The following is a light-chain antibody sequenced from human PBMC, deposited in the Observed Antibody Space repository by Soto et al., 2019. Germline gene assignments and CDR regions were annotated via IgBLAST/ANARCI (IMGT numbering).Light chain of an antibody. CDR3: TSSSSTVVV. Sequence: QPVLTQPASVSGSLGQSITIPCTGTSSDIGVYNYVAWYQHHPGKAPKLMLYEVSVRPSGVSNRFSGSKSGNTASLTISGLQAEDEADYYCTSSSSTVVVFGGGTQLTVL. J-gene: IGLJ2*01. CDR1: SSDIGVYNY. V-gene: IGLV2-14*01. CDR2: EVS.